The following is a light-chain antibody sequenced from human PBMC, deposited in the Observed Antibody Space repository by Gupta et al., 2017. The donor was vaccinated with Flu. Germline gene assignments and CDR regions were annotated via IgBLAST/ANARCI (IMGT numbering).Light chain of an antibody. CDR3: IQALQTYT. Sequence: ICWRCSQSLLHSSGYNYLGWYLQQPGQSPQLLIYWGTSGASGVPGRCSGSGSGTDFTLESSRVEAEDVGLYYCIQALQTYTFGQGTKLEIK. V-gene: IGKV2-28*01. J-gene: IGKJ2*01. CDR1: QSLLHSSGYNY. CDR2: WGT.